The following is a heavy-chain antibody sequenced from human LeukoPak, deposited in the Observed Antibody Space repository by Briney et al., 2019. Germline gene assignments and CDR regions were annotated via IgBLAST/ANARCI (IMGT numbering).Heavy chain of an antibody. V-gene: IGHV4-34*01. CDR2: INHSGST. J-gene: IGHJ5*02. CDR1: GFTFSSYA. CDR3: ARVSPQRSGRENNWFDP. D-gene: IGHD3-10*01. Sequence: PGGSLRLSCAASGFTFSSYAMSWVRQSPGKGLEWIGEINHSGSTNYNPSLKSRVTISVDTSKNQFSLKLSSVTAADTAVYYCARVSPQRSGRENNWFDPWGQGTLVTVSS.